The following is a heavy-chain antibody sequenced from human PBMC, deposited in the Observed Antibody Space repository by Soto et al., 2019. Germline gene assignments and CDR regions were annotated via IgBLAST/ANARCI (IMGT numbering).Heavy chain of an antibody. J-gene: IGHJ5*02. D-gene: IGHD2-21*01. CDR3: ARELVIPYDNWFDP. V-gene: IGHV3-74*01. Sequence: PGGSLRLSCAASGFTFSSYLMHWVRQAPGKGLVWVSRINSDGSSTSYADSVKGRFTISRDNSKNTLYLQMNSLRAEDTAVYYCARELVIPYDNWFDPWGQGTLVTVSS. CDR1: GFTFSSYL. CDR2: INSDGSST.